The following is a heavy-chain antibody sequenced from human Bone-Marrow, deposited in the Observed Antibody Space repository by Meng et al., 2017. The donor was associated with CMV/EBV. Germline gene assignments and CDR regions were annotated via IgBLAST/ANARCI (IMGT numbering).Heavy chain of an antibody. J-gene: IGHJ6*01. CDR1: FGSVSNGSYY. V-gene: IGHV4-61*01. CDR2: ISYSGST. CDR3: ARLVITTVRGLWDYYGMDV. D-gene: IGHD3-22*01. Sequence: SETLSLTCSVSFGSVSNGSYYWSWIRQSPGKGLEWIGYISYSGSTNYNPSLKSRVTISIHTSKNQFSLKMSSVTAADTAVYFCARLVITTVRGLWDYYGMDVWGQGPTVTGSS.